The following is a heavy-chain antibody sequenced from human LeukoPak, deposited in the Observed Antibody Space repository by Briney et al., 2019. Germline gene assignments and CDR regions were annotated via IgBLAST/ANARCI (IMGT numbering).Heavy chain of an antibody. J-gene: IGHJ4*02. Sequence: GESLKISCKGSGYSFTSYWIGWVRQMPGKGLEWMGVIYPGDSDTRYSPSFQGQVTISADKSISPASLQWSSLKASHTAMYYCAILSSGWYYFDYWGQGTLVTVSS. V-gene: IGHV5-51*01. CDR2: IYPGDSDT. D-gene: IGHD6-19*01. CDR3: AILSSGWYYFDY. CDR1: GYSFTSYW.